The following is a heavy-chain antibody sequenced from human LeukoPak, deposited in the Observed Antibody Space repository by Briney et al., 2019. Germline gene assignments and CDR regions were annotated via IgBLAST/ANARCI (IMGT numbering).Heavy chain of an antibody. CDR3: ARGPYSSSSTLDY. CDR1: GYTFTSYD. D-gene: IGHD6-6*01. J-gene: IGHJ4*02. V-gene: IGHV1-69*05. Sequence: SVKVSCKASGYTFTSYDINWVRQAPGQGLEWMGGIIPIFGTANYAQKFQGRVTITTDESTSTAYMELSSLRSVDTAVYYCARGPYSSSSTLDYWGQGTLVTVSS. CDR2: IIPIFGTA.